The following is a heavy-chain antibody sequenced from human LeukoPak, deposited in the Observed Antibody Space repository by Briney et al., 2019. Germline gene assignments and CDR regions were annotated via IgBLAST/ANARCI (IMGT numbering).Heavy chain of an antibody. CDR1: GGSISSGDYY. CDR2: IYYSGST. CDR3: ARETWSGPYGMDV. J-gene: IGHJ6*02. V-gene: IGHV4-30-4*01. Sequence: SQTLSLTCTVSGGSISSGDYYWSWIRQPPGKGLERIGYIYYSGSTYYNPSLKSRVTISVDTSKNQFSLKLSSVTAADTAVYYCARETWSGPYGMDVWGQGTTVTVSS. D-gene: IGHD3-3*01.